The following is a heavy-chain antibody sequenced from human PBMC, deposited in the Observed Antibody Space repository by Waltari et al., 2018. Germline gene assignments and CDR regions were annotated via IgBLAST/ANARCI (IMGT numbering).Heavy chain of an antibody. Sequence: EVQLVESGGGSVQPGGSLRLSCAASGFLFSSYWMHWVRQGPGEGLVVVSRIVGGGSSTTYQDAVQGRFSTTRDNAKNTLYLEMNSLRTEDTGVYYCASEENYDYAMDVLGQGTTVTVSS. CDR1: GFLFSSYW. V-gene: IGHV3-74*01. CDR3: ASEENYDYAMDV. CDR2: IVGGGSST. J-gene: IGHJ6*02.